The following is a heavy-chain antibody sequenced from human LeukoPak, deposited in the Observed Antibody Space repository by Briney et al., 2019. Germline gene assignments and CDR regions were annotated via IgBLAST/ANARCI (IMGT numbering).Heavy chain of an antibody. CDR3: ARVGAYCTSTSCLDY. J-gene: IGHJ4*02. D-gene: IGHD2-2*01. CDR1: GYTFTNYG. Sequence: ASVKVSCKASGYTFTNYGFSWVRQAPGQGLEWMGWISAYNGNTNYAQKLQGRVTMTTDTSTSTAYMELRSLTSDDTAVYYCARVGAYCTSTSCLDYWGQGTLVTVSS. V-gene: IGHV1-18*01. CDR2: ISAYNGNT.